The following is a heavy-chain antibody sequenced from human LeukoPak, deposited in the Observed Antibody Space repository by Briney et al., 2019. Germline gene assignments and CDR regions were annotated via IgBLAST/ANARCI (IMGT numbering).Heavy chain of an antibody. CDR1: GFTFSHYW. V-gene: IGHV3-7*01. D-gene: IGHD2-8*02. Sequence: GGSLRLSCAASGFTFSHYWMAWVRQAPGKGLEWVANIKPDGSEKYYVDSLKGRFTISRDNAENSLYLQMNSLRAEDTAVYYCARDSPSGTAGYWGQGTLVTVSS. J-gene: IGHJ4*02. CDR2: IKPDGSEK. CDR3: ARDSPSGTAGY.